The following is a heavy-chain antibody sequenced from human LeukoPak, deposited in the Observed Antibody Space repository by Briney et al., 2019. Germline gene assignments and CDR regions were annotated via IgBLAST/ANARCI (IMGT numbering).Heavy chain of an antibody. CDR2: FDPEEGEI. Sequence: ASVKVSCKVSGYTLTELSMHWVRQAPGNGLEWMGGFDPEEGEIIYTQKFQGRVTMTEDTSTDTAYMELSSLRSEDTAVYYCVTGLMTLFGDCWGQGTLVTVSS. CDR1: GYTLTELS. J-gene: IGHJ4*02. CDR3: VTGLMTLFGDC. D-gene: IGHD2-8*01. V-gene: IGHV1-24*01.